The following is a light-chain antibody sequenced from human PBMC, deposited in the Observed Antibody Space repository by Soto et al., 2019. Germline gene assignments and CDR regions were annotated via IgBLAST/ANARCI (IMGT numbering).Light chain of an antibody. CDR3: QQYNNWPRT. CDR1: QSVANS. V-gene: IGKV3D-15*01. Sequence: EIVMTQSPDTLSVSPGERATLSCRASQSVANSIAWYQQKPGQAPRLLIYDASIGATGIPARFSGGGSGTEFTLTISSLQSEDFAVYYCQQYNNWPRTFGQGTKVDI. J-gene: IGKJ1*01. CDR2: DAS.